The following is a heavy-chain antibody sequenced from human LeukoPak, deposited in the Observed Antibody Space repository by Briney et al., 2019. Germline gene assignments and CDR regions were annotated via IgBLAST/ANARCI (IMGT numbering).Heavy chain of an antibody. J-gene: IGHJ3*02. Sequence: PSETLSLTCAVYGGSFSGYYWGWIRQPPGKGLEWIGSIYYSGSTYYIPSLKSRVTISVDTSKNQFSLTLSSMTAADTAVYYCARHRIAAVDDAFDIWGQGTMVTVSS. CDR1: GGSFSGYY. CDR2: IYYSGST. V-gene: IGHV4-39*01. D-gene: IGHD6-13*01. CDR3: ARHRIAAVDDAFDI.